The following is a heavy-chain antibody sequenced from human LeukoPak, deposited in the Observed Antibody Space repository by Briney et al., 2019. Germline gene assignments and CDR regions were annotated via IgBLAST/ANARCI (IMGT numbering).Heavy chain of an antibody. CDR3: ARLVDYYGSGSLYYFDY. D-gene: IGHD3-10*01. CDR2: ISSSGSAI. CDR1: GFTFSDYY. V-gene: IGHV3-11*01. Sequence: PGGSLRLSCAASGFTFSDYYMSWIRQAPGKGLEWVSYISSSGSAIYYADSVKGRFTISRDNAKNSLYLHMNSLRAEDTAVYYCARLVDYYGSGSLYYFDYWGQGTLVTVSS. J-gene: IGHJ4*02.